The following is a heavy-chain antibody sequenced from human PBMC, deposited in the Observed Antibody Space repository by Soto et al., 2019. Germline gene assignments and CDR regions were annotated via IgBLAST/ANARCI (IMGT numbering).Heavy chain of an antibody. Sequence: QVQLVESGGGVVQPGRSLRLSCAASGFTFSSYGMHWVRQAPGKGLEWVAVISYDGSNKYYADSVKGRFTISRDNSKNTLYMQKNSLRAEDTAVYYCANVPRTVATNHFFDYWGQGTLVTVSS. CDR2: ISYDGSNK. J-gene: IGHJ4*02. CDR3: ANVPRTVATNHFFDY. CDR1: GFTFSSYG. V-gene: IGHV3-30*18. D-gene: IGHD4-17*01.